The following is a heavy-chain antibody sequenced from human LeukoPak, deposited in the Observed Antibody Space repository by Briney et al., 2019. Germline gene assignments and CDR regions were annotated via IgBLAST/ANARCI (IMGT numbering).Heavy chain of an antibody. V-gene: IGHV3-48*04. D-gene: IGHD4-17*01. Sequence: PGGSLRLSCAASGFTFSSYSMNWVRQAPGKGLEWVSYISSSSSTIYYADSVKGRFTISRDNAKNTLYLQMNSLRAEDTAAYYCARERDPSIYGDYPFSYWGQGTLVTVSS. CDR2: ISSSSSTI. CDR1: GFTFSSYS. CDR3: ARERDPSIYGDYPFSY. J-gene: IGHJ4*02.